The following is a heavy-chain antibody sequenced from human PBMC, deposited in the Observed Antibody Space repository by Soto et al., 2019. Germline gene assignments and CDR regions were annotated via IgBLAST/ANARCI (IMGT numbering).Heavy chain of an antibody. CDR3: ARDLGLVLEYSSSPVSYYGMDV. CDR1: GFTFSDYY. CDR2: ITSSGRTT. D-gene: IGHD6-6*01. V-gene: IGHV3-11*01. Sequence: QVQLVESGGGLVKPGGSLRLSCAASGFTFSDYYMNWIRQAPGKGLEWVSYITSSGRTTYYADSVKGRFTISRDNAKDSLYLQMSSMRAEDTAVYYCARDLGLVLEYSSSPVSYYGMDVWCQGTTVTVSS. J-gene: IGHJ6*02.